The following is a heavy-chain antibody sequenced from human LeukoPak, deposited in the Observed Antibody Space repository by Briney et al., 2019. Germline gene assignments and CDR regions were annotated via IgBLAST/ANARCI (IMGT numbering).Heavy chain of an antibody. CDR1: GFTFSSYW. V-gene: IGHV3-7*01. CDR2: IKQDGSEK. J-gene: IGHJ4*02. CDR3: ARDNPPSYYDFWSGYSPFDY. Sequence: PGGSLRLSCADSGFTFSSYWMSWVRQAPGKGLEWVANIKQDGSEKYYVDSVKGRFTISRDNAKNSLYLQMNSLRAEDTAVYYCARDNPPSYYDFWSGYSPFDYWGQGTLVTVSS. D-gene: IGHD3-3*01.